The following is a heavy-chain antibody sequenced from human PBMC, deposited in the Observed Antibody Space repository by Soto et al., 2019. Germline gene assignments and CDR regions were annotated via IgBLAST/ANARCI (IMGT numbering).Heavy chain of an antibody. CDR2: INHSGST. CDR1: GGSFSGYY. V-gene: IGHV4-34*01. J-gene: IGHJ4*02. Sequence: PSETLSLTCAVYGGSFSGYYWSWFRQPPGKGLEWIGEINHSGSTNYNPSLKSRVTISVHTSKNQFSLRLTSVTAADTAIYYCARLYSNFRPFDNRGQGTLVTVSS. CDR3: ARLYSNFRPFDN. D-gene: IGHD4-4*01.